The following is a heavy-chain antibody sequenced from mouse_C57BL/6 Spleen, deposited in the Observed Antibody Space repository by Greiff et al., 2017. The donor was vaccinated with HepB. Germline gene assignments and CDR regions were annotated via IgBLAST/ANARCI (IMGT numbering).Heavy chain of an antibody. J-gene: IGHJ2*01. V-gene: IGHV3-6*01. D-gene: IGHD2-4*01. CDR2: ISYDGSN. CDR3: ARVYYDYDGGFDY. Sequence: EVQLQESGPGLVKPSQSLSLTCSVTGYSITSGYYWNWIRQFPGNKLEWMGYISYDGSNNYNPSLKNRISITHDTSKNQFFLKLNSVTTEDTATYYCARVYYDYDGGFDYWGQGTTLTVSS. CDR1: GYSITSGYY.